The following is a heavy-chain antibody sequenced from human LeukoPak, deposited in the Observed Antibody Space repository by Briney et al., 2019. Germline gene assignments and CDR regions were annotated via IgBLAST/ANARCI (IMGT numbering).Heavy chain of an antibody. CDR1: GFTFSSYG. Sequence: GGSLRLSCAASGFTFSSYGMSWVRQAPGKGLEWVSVIYSGGSTYYADSVKGRFTISRDNSKNTLYLQMNSLRAEDTAVYYCARDGHYNPGGYYDSSGYGWGQGTLVTVSS. CDR2: IYSGGST. J-gene: IGHJ4*02. CDR3: ARDGHYNPGGYYDSSGYG. D-gene: IGHD3-22*01. V-gene: IGHV3-53*01.